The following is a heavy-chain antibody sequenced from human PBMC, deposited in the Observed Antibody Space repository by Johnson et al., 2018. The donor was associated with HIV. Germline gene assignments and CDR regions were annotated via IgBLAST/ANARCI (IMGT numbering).Heavy chain of an antibody. CDR1: GFTFDDYA. CDR2: IWYDGSNK. D-gene: IGHD4-23*01. CDR3: AKGHSVVTTHDAFDM. Sequence: VQLVESGGGVVQPGRSLRLSCAASGFTFDDYAMHWVRQAPGKGLEWVAVIWYDGSNKYYADSVKGRFTISRDNSKNTLYLQMNSLRAEDTAVYYCAKGHSVVTTHDAFDMWGQGTMVTVSS. J-gene: IGHJ3*02. V-gene: IGHV3-33*06.